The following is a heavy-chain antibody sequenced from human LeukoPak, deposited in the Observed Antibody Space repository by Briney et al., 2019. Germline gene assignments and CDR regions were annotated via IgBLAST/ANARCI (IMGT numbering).Heavy chain of an antibody. D-gene: IGHD3-10*01. CDR1: GFTVSSNY. CDR2: IKQDGSEK. CDR3: ARDFGPHDY. Sequence: GGSLRLSCAASGFTVSSNYMSWVRQAPGKGLEWVANIKQDGSEKYYVDSVGGRFTISRDNAKNSLSLQMNSLRAEDTAVYFCARDFGPHDYWGQGTLVTVSS. J-gene: IGHJ4*02. V-gene: IGHV3-7*05.